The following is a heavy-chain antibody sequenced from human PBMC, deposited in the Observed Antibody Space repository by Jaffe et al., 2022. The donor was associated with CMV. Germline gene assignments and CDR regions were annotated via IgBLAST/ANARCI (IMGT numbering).Heavy chain of an antibody. V-gene: IGHV4-31*03. CDR2: IYYSGST. CDR1: GGSISSGGYY. J-gene: IGHJ6*02. CDR3: ARELGDYGFSTGGMDV. D-gene: IGHD4-17*01. Sequence: QVQLQESGPGLVKPSQTLSLTCTVSGGSISSGGYYWSWIRQHPGKGLEWIGYIYYSGSTYYNPSLKSRVTISVDTSKNQFSLKLSSVTAADTAVYYCARELGDYGFSTGGMDVWGQGTTVTVSS.